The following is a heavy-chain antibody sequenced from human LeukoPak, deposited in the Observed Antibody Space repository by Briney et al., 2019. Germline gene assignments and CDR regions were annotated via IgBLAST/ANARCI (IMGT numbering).Heavy chain of an antibody. D-gene: IGHD3-16*01. J-gene: IGHJ4*02. CDR2: ISGSGGST. CDR3: AIIMITFGGVPPTDY. V-gene: IGHV3-23*01. CDR1: GFTFSSYA. Sequence: PGGSLRLSCAASGFTFSSYAMSWVRQARGKGLEWVSAISGSGGSTYYADSVKGRFTISRDNSKNTLYLQMNSLRAEDTAVYYCAIIMITFGGVPPTDYWGQGTLVTVSS.